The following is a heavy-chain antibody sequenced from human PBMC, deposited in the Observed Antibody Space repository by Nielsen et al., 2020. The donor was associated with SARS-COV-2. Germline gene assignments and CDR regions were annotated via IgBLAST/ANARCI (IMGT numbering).Heavy chain of an antibody. J-gene: IGHJ6*02. CDR1: GYTLTELS. V-gene: IGHV1-24*01. D-gene: IGHD1-14*01. Sequence: ASVKVSCKVSGYTLTELSMHWVRQAPGKGLEWMEGFDPEDGETIYAQKFQGRVTMTEDTSTDTAYMELSSLRSEDTAVYYCATATVLRGLEKTVPHGSSYYYYYRMDVWGQGTTVTVSS. CDR2: FDPEDGET. CDR3: ATATVLRGLEKTVPHGSSYYYYYRMDV.